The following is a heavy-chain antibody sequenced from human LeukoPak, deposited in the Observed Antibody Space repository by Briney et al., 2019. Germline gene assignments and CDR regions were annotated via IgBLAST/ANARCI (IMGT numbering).Heavy chain of an antibody. D-gene: IGHD5-18*01. J-gene: IGHJ4*02. CDR1: GGSISSGGYC. CDR2: IYYSGST. V-gene: IGHV4-31*03. CDR3: ARSRIQLWNSPFDF. Sequence: SETLSLTCTVSGGSISSGGYCWSWIRQHPGKGLEWIGYIYYSGSTYYNPSLKSRVIISIDTSKNQFSLKLSSVTAADTAVCYCARSRIQLWNSPFDFWGQGTLVTVSS.